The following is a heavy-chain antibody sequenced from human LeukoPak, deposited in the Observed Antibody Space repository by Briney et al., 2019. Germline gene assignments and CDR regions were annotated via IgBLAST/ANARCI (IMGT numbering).Heavy chain of an antibody. CDR3: ARDLITGTSRLPDY. D-gene: IGHD1-20*01. CDR2: INPSGGST. J-gene: IGHJ4*02. Sequence: ASVKVSCKASGYTFTGYYMHWVRQAPGQGLEWMGIINPSGGSTSYAQKFQGRVTMTRDTSTSTVYTELSGLRSEDTAVYYCARDLITGTSRLPDYWGQGTLVTVSS. V-gene: IGHV1-46*01. CDR1: GYTFTGYY.